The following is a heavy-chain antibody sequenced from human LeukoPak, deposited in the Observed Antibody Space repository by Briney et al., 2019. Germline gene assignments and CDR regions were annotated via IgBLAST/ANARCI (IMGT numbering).Heavy chain of an antibody. CDR2: IYHSGST. Sequence: SETLSLTCAVSGGSIQSSNWWNWVRQPPGKGLEWIGEIYHSGSTNYNPSLKSRVTISVDKSNNQFSLKLSSVTAADTAVYYCARVEGDGYPRDGFDIWGQGTMVTVSS. D-gene: IGHD5-24*01. CDR3: ARVEGDGYPRDGFDI. CDR1: GGSIQSSNW. J-gene: IGHJ3*02. V-gene: IGHV4-4*02.